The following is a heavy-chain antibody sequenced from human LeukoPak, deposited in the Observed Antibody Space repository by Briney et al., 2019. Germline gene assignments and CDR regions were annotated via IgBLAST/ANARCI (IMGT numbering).Heavy chain of an antibody. D-gene: IGHD6-19*01. CDR3: AKERYGSVAGPIDC. Sequence: PGGSLRLSCAASGFTFSTYAMSWVRQAPGKGLEWVSTVSATGLTSYYADSVKGRFAISRDNSKNMLFLQITSLRAGDTAIYYCAKERYGSVAGPIDCWGQGTLVTVSS. J-gene: IGHJ4*02. CDR2: VSATGLTS. V-gene: IGHV3-23*01. CDR1: GFTFSTYA.